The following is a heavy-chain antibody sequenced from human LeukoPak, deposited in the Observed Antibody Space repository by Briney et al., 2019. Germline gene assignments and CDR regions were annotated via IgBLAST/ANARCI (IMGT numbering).Heavy chain of an antibody. CDR1: GFTFSSYA. D-gene: IGHD2-21*02. V-gene: IGHV3-23*01. CDR2: ISGSGGST. CDR3: AEVRADRLAYCGGDCYFQIPPYYYYGMDV. J-gene: IGHJ6*02. Sequence: GGSLRLSCAASGFTFSSYAMSWVRQAPGKGLEWVSAISGSGGSTYYADSVKGRFTISRDNSKNTLYLQMNSLRAEDTAVYYCAEVRADRLAYCGGDCYFQIPPYYYYGMDVWGQGTTVTVSS.